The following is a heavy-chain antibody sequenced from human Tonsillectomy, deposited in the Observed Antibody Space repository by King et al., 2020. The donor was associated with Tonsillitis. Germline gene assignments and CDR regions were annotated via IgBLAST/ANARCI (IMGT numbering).Heavy chain of an antibody. CDR3: ARHAVGRPEMATIAGVFDY. CDR2: IYYSGST. J-gene: IGHJ4*02. Sequence: QLQESGPGLVKPSETLSLTCTVSGGSISSYYWSWIRQPPGKGLEWIGYIYYSGSTNYNPSLKSRVTISVDTSKNQFSLKLSSVTAADTAVYYCARHAVGRPEMATIAGVFDYWGQGTLVTVSS. D-gene: IGHD5-24*01. V-gene: IGHV4-59*08. CDR1: GGSISSYY.